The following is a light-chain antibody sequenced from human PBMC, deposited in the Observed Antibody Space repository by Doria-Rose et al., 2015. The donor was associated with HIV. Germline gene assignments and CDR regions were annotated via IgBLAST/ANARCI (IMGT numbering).Light chain of an antibody. J-gene: IGKJ2*01. CDR1: QSVSSKY. Sequence: EIVMTQSPSTLSLSPGERATLSCRAGQSVSSKYVAWYQQKPGQAPRLLIYGASSRAAGISDRFSGSGSGTDFTLTITRLEPEDFAVFFCQQYGSSPYTFGQGTKLQIK. CDR3: QQYGSSPYT. V-gene: IGKV3-20*01. CDR2: GAS.